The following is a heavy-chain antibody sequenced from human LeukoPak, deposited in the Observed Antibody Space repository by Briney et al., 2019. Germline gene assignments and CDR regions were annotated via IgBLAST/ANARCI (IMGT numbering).Heavy chain of an antibody. D-gene: IGHD5-12*01. V-gene: IGHV1-2*02. CDR1: GYXFTGFY. CDR3: ATARDILTTISVGGFDY. J-gene: IGHJ4*02. Sequence: ASVKVSCKASGYXFTGFYMHWVRQAPGQGLEWMGWINPNSGGTNYAQKFQGRVTMTRDTSISTAYMDLSRLRSDDTAVYYCATARDILTTISVGGFDYWGQGTLVTVSS. CDR2: INPNSGGT.